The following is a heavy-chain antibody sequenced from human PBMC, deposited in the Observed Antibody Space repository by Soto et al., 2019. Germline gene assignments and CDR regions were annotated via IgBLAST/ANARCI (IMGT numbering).Heavy chain of an antibody. V-gene: IGHV1-3*04. CDR3: AREGYDSSTYPFGY. D-gene: IGHD3-22*01. CDR2: INTGNGNT. CDR1: GYTFTSNA. Sequence: QVQLVQSGAEVKKPGASVKVSCKASGYTFTSNAMHWVRQAPGQRLEWMGWINTGNGNTKYSQKFQGRVTITRDTSATTAYMELSSRRSEDTAVYYCAREGYDSSTYPFGYWGQGTLVTGSS. J-gene: IGHJ4*02.